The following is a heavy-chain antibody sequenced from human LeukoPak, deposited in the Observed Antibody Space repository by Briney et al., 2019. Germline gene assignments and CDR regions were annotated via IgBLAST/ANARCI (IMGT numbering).Heavy chain of an antibody. CDR1: GFTFSSYS. J-gene: IGHJ4*02. CDR3: ARAPSRYCSGGSCYGNA. V-gene: IGHV3-21*01. D-gene: IGHD2-15*01. Sequence: SGGSLRLSCAASGFTFSSYSMNWVRQAPGKGLEWVSSISSSSSYIYYADSVKGRFTISRDNAKNSLYLQMNSLRAEDTAVYYCARAPSRYCSGGSCYGNAWGQGTLVTVSS. CDR2: ISSSSSYI.